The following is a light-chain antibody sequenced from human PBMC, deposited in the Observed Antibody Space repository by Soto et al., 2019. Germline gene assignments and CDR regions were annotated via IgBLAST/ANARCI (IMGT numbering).Light chain of an antibody. V-gene: IGKV3-20*01. CDR2: GAS. CDR1: QSVSSSY. CDR3: QRYGG. Sequence: EIVLTQSPGTLSLTPGERATLSCRASQSVSSSYLAWYQQKPGQAPRLLIYGASTRATGIPARFSGSGSGTDFTLTISRLEPEGFAVYYCQRYGGFGQGTKVDI. J-gene: IGKJ1*01.